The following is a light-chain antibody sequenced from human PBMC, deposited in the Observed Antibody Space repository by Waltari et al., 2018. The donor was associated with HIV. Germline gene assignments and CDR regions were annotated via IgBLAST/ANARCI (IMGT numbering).Light chain of an antibody. V-gene: IGLV2-14*01. Sequence: QSALTQPASVSGSPGQSITISCTGTSSDVGGHNYVSWYQQHPGKAPKLLIYEVSNRPSGVSNRFPGSKSGNTASMTISGLQAEDEADYYCNSYRSSTTPCVFGTGTKVTVL. J-gene: IGLJ1*01. CDR2: EVS. CDR1: SSDVGGHNY. CDR3: NSYRSSTTPCV.